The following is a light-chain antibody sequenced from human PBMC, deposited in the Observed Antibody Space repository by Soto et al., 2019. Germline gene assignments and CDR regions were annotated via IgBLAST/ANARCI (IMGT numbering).Light chain of an antibody. CDR2: QTS. Sequence: EIVMTQSPATLSVSPGEGATLSCRASQSVSSYLAWYQQKPGQAPRLLIYQTSIRAAGIPARFSASGSGTDFTLTISDVQPEDFALYYCHQRQSWPRTFGQGTKVDIK. CDR1: QSVSSY. J-gene: IGKJ1*01. CDR3: HQRQSWPRT. V-gene: IGKV3-11*01.